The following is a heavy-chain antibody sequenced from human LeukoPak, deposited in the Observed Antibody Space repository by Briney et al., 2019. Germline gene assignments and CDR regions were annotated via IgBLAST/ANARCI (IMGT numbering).Heavy chain of an antibody. Sequence: SLRLSCAVSGFTFSSYAMHWVRQAPGKGLGWVAVISFDESNKYYADSVKGRFTISRDNSKNTLYLQMNSLRAEDTAVYYCARDPLRITRRGYFEYWGQGTLVTVSS. J-gene: IGHJ4*02. D-gene: IGHD3-10*01. CDR3: ARDPLRITRRGYFEY. CDR1: GFTFSSYA. V-gene: IGHV3-30*04. CDR2: ISFDESNK.